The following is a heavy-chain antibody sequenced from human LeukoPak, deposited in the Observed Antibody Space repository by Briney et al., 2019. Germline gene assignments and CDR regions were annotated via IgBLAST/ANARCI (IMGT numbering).Heavy chain of an antibody. D-gene: IGHD4-23*01. V-gene: IGHV3-74*01. CDR3: ARGVTRGSPDY. CDR1: GFSFSGYW. J-gene: IGHJ4*02. Sequence: GGSLRLSCVASGFSFSGYWMHWVRQAPGKGLMWVSRINSDGSSTSSAESVKGRFTISRDNAKNTLYLQMNSLRAEDTAVYYCARGVTRGSPDYWGQGTLVTVSP. CDR2: INSDGSST.